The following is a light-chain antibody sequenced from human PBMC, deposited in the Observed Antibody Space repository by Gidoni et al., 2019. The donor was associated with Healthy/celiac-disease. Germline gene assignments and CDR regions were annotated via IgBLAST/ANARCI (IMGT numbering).Light chain of an antibody. J-gene: IGKJ3*01. CDR1: QSISSY. CDR2: AAS. V-gene: IGKV1-39*01. Sequence: DIQMPQSPSSLSASVGDRVTITRRASQSISSYLNWYQQKPGKAPKLLIYAASSLQSGVPSRFSGSGSGTDFTLTISRLQPEDFATYYCQQSYSTPCTFGPGTKVDIK. CDR3: QQSYSTPCT.